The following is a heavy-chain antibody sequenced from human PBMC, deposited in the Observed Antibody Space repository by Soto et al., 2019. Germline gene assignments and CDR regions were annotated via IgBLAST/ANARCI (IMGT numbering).Heavy chain of an antibody. CDR1: GYTFTSYG. D-gene: IGHD6-13*01. J-gene: IGHJ6*02. Sequence: QVQLVQSGAEVKKPGASVKVSCKASGYTFTSYGISWVRQAPGQGLEWMGWISAYNGNTNYAQKPKGRVNMATDTSTSTAYMELRSLRSDDTAVYYCARDEHDSSRWYIYYYYGMDVWGQGTTVTVSS. CDR3: ARDEHDSSRWYIYYYYGMDV. CDR2: ISAYNGNT. V-gene: IGHV1-18*01.